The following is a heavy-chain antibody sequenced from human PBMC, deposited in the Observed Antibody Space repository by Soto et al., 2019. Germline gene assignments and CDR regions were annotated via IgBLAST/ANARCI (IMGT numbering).Heavy chain of an antibody. J-gene: IGHJ4*02. D-gene: IGHD2-2*01. CDR3: ARDLIVVVPAGKERYFDY. Sequence: ASVKVSCKASGYTFTSYGISWVRQAPEQGLEWMGWISAYNGNTNYAQKLQGRVTMTTDTSTSTAYMELRSLRSDDTAVYYCARDLIVVVPAGKERYFDYWGQGTLVTVSS. CDR1: GYTFTSYG. V-gene: IGHV1-18*04. CDR2: ISAYNGNT.